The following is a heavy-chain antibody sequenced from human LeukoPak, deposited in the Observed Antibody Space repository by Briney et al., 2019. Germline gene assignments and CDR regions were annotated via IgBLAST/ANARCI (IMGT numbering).Heavy chain of an antibody. D-gene: IGHD3-10*01. CDR3: ARSVHIRIRGVITYPFDY. V-gene: IGHV1-2*02. J-gene: IGHJ4*02. CDR1: GYTFTGYY. Sequence: ASVKVSCKASGYTFTGYYMHWVRQAPGQGLEWMGWINPNSGGTNYAQKFQGRVTMTGDTSISTAYMELSRLRSDDTAVYYCARSVHIRIRGVITYPFDYWGQGTLVTVSS. CDR2: INPNSGGT.